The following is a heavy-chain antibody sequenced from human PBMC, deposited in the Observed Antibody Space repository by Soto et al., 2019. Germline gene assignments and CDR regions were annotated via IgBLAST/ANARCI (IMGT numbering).Heavy chain of an antibody. CDR1: GGTFSSYA. Sequence: QVQLVQSGAEVQKPGSSVKVSCKASGGTFSSYAISWVRQAPGQGLEWMGGIIPIFGTANYAQKFQGRVTITADESTSTAYMELSSLRSEDTAVYYCAREGSDCSGGSCYSGDPFDYWGQGTLVTVSS. D-gene: IGHD2-15*01. J-gene: IGHJ4*02. CDR2: IIPIFGTA. CDR3: AREGSDCSGGSCYSGDPFDY. V-gene: IGHV1-69*01.